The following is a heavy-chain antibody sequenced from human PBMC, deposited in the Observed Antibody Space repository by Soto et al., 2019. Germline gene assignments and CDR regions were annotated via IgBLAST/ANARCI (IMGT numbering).Heavy chain of an antibody. CDR3: TLNHCAGGGCYDRDY. CDR1: DESVTSPGNY. V-gene: IGHV4-31*11. Sequence: VQLQESGPGLVKPSQTLSLTCDVSDESVTSPGNYWNWIRQRPDTGLEWLGYISSGGSPFYNPPLTSRVSISLDTSKNVISLTLRSVTAADTALYYCTLNHCAGGGCYDRDYWGRGTRVTVSS. J-gene: IGHJ1*01. CDR2: ISSGGSP. D-gene: IGHD2-21*01.